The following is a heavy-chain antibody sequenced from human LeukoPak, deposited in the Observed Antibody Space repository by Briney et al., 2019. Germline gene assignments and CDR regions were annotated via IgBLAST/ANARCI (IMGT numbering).Heavy chain of an antibody. CDR3: AREVGAEGYAFDI. CDR1: GFTFSSYA. V-gene: IGHV3-30-3*01. Sequence: GGSLRLSCAASGFTFSSYAMHWVRQAPGKGLEWVAVISYDGSNKYYADSVKGQFTISRDNSKNTLYLQMNSQRAEDTAVYYCAREVGAEGYAFDIWGQGTMVTVSS. D-gene: IGHD1-26*01. CDR2: ISYDGSNK. J-gene: IGHJ3*02.